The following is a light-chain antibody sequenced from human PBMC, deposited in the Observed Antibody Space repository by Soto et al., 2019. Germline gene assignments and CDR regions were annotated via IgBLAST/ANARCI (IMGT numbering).Light chain of an antibody. V-gene: IGKV3-15*01. Sequence: EIVMTQSPATLSVSPGERATLSCRASQSISSNLAWYQQKPGQAPRLLIYGASSRATGLPARFSGSGSGTEFTLFFSSLQSEDFAFYYCQQYNNWPFTFGQGTKLEI. J-gene: IGKJ2*01. CDR1: QSISSN. CDR2: GAS. CDR3: QQYNNWPFT.